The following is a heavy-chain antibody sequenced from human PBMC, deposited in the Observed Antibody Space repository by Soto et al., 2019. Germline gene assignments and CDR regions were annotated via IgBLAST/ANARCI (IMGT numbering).Heavy chain of an antibody. V-gene: IGHV3-23*01. CDR2: ISGSGGST. Sequence: EVQLLESGGGLVQPGGSLRLSCAASGFTFSSYAMSWVRQAPGKGLEWVSAISGSGGSTYYADSVKGRFTISRDNSKNTLYLQMNRLRAEVTAVYYCLLKRITIFGVVISHYGMDVWCQGATVTVS. J-gene: IGHJ6*02. D-gene: IGHD3-3*01. CDR1: GFTFSSYA. CDR3: LLKRITIFGVVISHYGMDV.